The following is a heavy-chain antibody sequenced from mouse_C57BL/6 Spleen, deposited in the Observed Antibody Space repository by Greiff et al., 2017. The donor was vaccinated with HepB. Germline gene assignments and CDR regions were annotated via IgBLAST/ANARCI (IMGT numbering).Heavy chain of an antibody. CDR3: AREGGNYLDY. Sequence: VHLVESGAELARPGASVKLSCKASGYTFTSYGISWVKQRTGQGLEWIGEIYPRSGNTYYNEKFKGKATLTADKSSSTAYMELRSLTSEDSAVYFCAREGGNYLDYWGQGTTLTVSS. J-gene: IGHJ2*01. V-gene: IGHV1-81*01. CDR1: GYTFTSYG. D-gene: IGHD1-1*02. CDR2: IYPRSGNT.